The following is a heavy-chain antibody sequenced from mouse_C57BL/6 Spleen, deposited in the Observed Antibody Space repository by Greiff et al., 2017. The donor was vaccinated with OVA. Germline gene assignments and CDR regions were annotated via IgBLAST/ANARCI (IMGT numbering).Heavy chain of an antibody. Sequence: VQLQQSGAELVRPGASVKLSCTASGFNIKDDYMHWVKQRPEQGLEWIGWIDPENGDTEYASKFQGKATITADTASNTAYLQLSSLTSEDTAVCYCTMKDYVDYWGQGTTLTVSS. CDR3: TMKDYVDY. V-gene: IGHV14-4*01. CDR1: GFNIKDDY. CDR2: IDPENGDT. D-gene: IGHD2-4*01. J-gene: IGHJ2*01.